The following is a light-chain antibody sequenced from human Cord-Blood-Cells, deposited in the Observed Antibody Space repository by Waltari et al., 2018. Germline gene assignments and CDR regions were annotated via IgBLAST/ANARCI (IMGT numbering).Light chain of an antibody. J-gene: IGLJ1*01. Sequence: QSALTQPRSVSGSPGPSVTLSCPGTSSDVGCYNYVSWYQQHPGKAPKLMIYDVSKRPSGVPDRFSGSKSGNTASLTISGLQAEDEADYYCCSYAGSYTFYVFGTGTKVTVL. CDR1: SSDVGCYNY. CDR2: DVS. CDR3: CSYAGSYTFYV. V-gene: IGLV2-11*01.